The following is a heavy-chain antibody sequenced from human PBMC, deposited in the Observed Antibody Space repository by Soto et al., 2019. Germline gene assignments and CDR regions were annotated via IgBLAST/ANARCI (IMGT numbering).Heavy chain of an antibody. CDR2: ISPSNGQT. J-gene: IGHJ4*01. CDR3: ARVIMFFGVGNLGSYFDP. V-gene: IGHV1-18*04. D-gene: IGHD3-3*01. Sequence: VRVYDQASGYPFPNPAMILVSQASGTGLEWMGWISPSNGQTIYAQNSHGRVTMTTDTSTATAHMELRSLISDDTAVYYCARVIMFFGVGNLGSYFDPWGQGTRVTVSS. CDR1: GYPFPNPA.